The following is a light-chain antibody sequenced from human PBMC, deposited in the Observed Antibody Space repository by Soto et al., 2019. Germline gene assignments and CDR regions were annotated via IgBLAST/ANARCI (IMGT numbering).Light chain of an antibody. V-gene: IGKV3-20*01. Sequence: EIVLTQSPGTLSLSPGERATLSCRASQSVSSSYLAWYQQKPGQAPRLLIYGASSRATGIPDRFSGSGSGTXFTLTIXXLEPEDFAVYYCQQYGSSPTFGGGTKVEIK. CDR1: QSVSSSY. J-gene: IGKJ4*01. CDR3: QQYGSSPT. CDR2: GAS.